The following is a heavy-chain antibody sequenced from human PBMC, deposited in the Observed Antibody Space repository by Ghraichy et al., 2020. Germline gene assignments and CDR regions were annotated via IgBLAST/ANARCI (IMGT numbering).Heavy chain of an antibody. CDR3: ARGRPMVDGDYYYVMDV. CDR2: TYYRSKYYY. D-gene: IGHD3-10*01. J-gene: IGHJ6*02. V-gene: IGHV6-1*01. CDR1: GDSVSSNNAA. Sequence: SQTLSLTCVISGDSVSSNNAAWNWIRQSPSRGLEWLGRTYYRSKYYYDYAIFVKSRVSINPDTSKNQVSLQLSSVTPDDTAIYYCARGRPMVDGDYYYVMDVWGQGTTVTVSS.